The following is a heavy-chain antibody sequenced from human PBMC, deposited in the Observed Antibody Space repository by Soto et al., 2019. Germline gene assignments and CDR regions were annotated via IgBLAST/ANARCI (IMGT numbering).Heavy chain of an antibody. CDR2: IYPGDSDT. D-gene: IGHD3-22*01. V-gene: IGHV5-51*01. CDR1: GYIFTSYW. J-gene: IGHJ4*02. Sequence: GESLKISCKGSGYIFTSYWIGWVRQMPWKGLEWMGIIYPGDSDTRYSPSFQGQVTISADKSISTAYLQWSSLKASDTAMYYCARPYYDRSGYYSTPFDYWGQGTLVTVSS. CDR3: ARPYYDRSGYYSTPFDY.